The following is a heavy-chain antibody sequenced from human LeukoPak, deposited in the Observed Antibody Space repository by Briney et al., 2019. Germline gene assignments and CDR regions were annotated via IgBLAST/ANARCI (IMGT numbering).Heavy chain of an antibody. CDR1: GFSFNTYP. Sequence: GGSLRLSCAASGFSFNTYPMHWVRQAPGKGLEWVAVISNDGNNKYYADSVKGRFTISRDNSNNTLSLQINGLRVEDTAVYYCARPDDSESFYRANHYWGRGTLVTVS. V-gene: IGHV3-30*04. D-gene: IGHD3-10*01. CDR2: ISNDGNNK. J-gene: IGHJ4*02. CDR3: ARPDDSESFYRANHY.